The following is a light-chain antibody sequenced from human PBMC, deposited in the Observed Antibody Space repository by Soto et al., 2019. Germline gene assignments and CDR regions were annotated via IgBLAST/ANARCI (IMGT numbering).Light chain of an antibody. J-gene: IGLJ1*01. CDR2: YNN. V-gene: IGLV1-47*02. Sequence: QSVLTQPPSASGTAGQVVTISCSGGDSNIGSNSVYWYQHLPRMAPKLLIHYNNQRPSGVPDRFSGSRSGTSASLAIVGLRSEDEAVYYCAAWDASLSACVSGNGTKVTVL. CDR3: AAWDASLSACV. CDR1: DSNIGSNS.